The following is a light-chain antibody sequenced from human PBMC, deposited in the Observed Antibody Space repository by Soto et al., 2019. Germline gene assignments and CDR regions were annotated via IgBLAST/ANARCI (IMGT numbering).Light chain of an antibody. CDR3: QQGHNWPLT. CDR2: VTS. J-gene: IGKJ5*01. CDR1: QGLSDS. Sequence: DIQRTQSPSSVSASVGDRVTITCRATQGLSDSLAWYQQKPGKAPKLLISVTSRLQSGVPSRFSGSASGTDFTLTIDRLQPEDLATYYCQQGHNWPLTFGQGTRLEIK. V-gene: IGKV1-12*01.